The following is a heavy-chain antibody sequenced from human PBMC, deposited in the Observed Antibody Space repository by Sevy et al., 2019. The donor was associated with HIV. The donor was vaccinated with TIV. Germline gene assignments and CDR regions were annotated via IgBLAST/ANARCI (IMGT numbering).Heavy chain of an antibody. CDR2: ISYDGSNK. CDR1: GFTFSSYA. V-gene: IGHV3-30-3*01. D-gene: IGHD4-17*01. CDR3: ARDGRGSGLRHYYYYYMDV. J-gene: IGHJ6*03. Sequence: GGCLRLSCAASGFTFSSYAMHWVRQAPGKGLEWVAVISYDGSNKYYADAVKGRFTISRDNSKNTLYLQMNSLRAEDTAVYYCARDGRGSGLRHYYYYYMDVWGKGTTVTVSS.